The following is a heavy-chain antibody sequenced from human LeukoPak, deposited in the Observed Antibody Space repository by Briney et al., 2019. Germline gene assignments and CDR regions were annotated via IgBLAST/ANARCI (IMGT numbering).Heavy chain of an antibody. Sequence: GGSLRLSCAAPGFTFSSYGMHWVRQAPGKGLEWVAVISYDGSNKYYADSVKGRFTISRDNSKNTLYLQMNSLRAEDTAVYYCAKGLEVVTDALFDYWGQGTLVTVSS. D-gene: IGHD4-23*01. J-gene: IGHJ4*02. V-gene: IGHV3-30*18. CDR2: ISYDGSNK. CDR1: GFTFSSYG. CDR3: AKGLEVVTDALFDY.